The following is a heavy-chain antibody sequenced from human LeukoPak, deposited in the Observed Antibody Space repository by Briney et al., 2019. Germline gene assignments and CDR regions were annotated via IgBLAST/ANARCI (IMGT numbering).Heavy chain of an antibody. CDR3: VGAAYDILTGYYIDY. V-gene: IGHV3-48*03. D-gene: IGHD3-9*01. Sequence: PGGSLRLSCAASGFTFSSFDMHWVRQAPGNGLQWVSYISSSGDTFYYSNSMNGPFTISRDNANNSLYLQMNSLRAEDTAVYYCVGAAYDILTGYYIDYWGQGTLVTVSS. CDR2: ISSSGDTF. CDR1: GFTFSSFD. J-gene: IGHJ4*02.